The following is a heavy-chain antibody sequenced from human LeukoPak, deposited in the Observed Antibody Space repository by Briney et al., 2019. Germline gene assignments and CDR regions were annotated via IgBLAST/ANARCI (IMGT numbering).Heavy chain of an antibody. CDR2: IYYSGST. CDR1: GGSISSYY. J-gene: IGHJ5*02. D-gene: IGHD3-3*01. CDR3: ARGLRFLEWLLSTHNWFDP. Sequence: SETLSLTCTVSGGSISSYYWSWIRQPPVKGLEWIGYIYYSGSTNYNPSLKSRVTISVDTSKNQYSLKLSSVTAADTAVYYCARGLRFLEWLLSTHNWFDPWGQGTLVTVSS. V-gene: IGHV4-59*12.